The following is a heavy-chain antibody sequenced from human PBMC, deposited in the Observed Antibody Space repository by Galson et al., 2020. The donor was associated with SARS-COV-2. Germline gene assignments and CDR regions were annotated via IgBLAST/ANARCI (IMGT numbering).Heavy chain of an antibody. V-gene: IGHV4-39*02. Sequence: SETLSLTCTVSGGSISRSSHYWGSIRHPPGKGLEWIGSIYYTGSTYYNPSLKSPVTLSVDTSNKQFSLRLRSVTAADTSVYYCAREGSKIAVAGTSFDYWGQGTLVTVSS. CDR1: GGSISRSSHY. D-gene: IGHD6-19*01. CDR2: IYYTGST. J-gene: IGHJ4*02. CDR3: AREGSKIAVAGTSFDY.